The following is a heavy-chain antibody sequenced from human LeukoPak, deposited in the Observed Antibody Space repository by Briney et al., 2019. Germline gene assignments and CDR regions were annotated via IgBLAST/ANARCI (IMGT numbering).Heavy chain of an antibody. V-gene: IGHV3-11*04. CDR1: GYSISTGHY. CDR3: ARVAMDS. CDR2: ISSSGSTI. J-gene: IGHJ5*02. D-gene: IGHD2-2*03. Sequence: PSETLSLTCTVSGYSISTGHYWGWIRQPPGKGLEWVSYISSSGSTIYYADSVKGRFTISRDNAKNSLYLQMNSLRAEDTAVYYCARVAMDSWGQGTLVTVSS.